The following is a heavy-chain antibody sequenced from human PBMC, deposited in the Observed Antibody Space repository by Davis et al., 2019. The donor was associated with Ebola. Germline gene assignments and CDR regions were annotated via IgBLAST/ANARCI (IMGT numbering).Heavy chain of an antibody. CDR1: GGSISSSSYY. Sequence: SETLSLTCTVSGGSISSSSYYWGWIRQPPGKGLEWIGSIYYSGSTYYNPSLKSRVTISVDTSKNQFSLKLSSVTAADTAVYYYASVAPAAGRFDPWGQGTLVTVSS. V-gene: IGHV4-39*01. D-gene: IGHD2-2*01. J-gene: IGHJ5*02. CDR2: IYYSGST. CDR3: ASVAPAAGRFDP.